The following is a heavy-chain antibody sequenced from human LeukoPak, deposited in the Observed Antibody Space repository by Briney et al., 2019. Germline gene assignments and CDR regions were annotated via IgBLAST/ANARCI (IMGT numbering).Heavy chain of an antibody. CDR3: AREESIGSYQFLHDY. D-gene: IGHD3-10*01. V-gene: IGHV1-18*01. Sequence: ASVKVSCKASGYTFIRYGISWVRQAPGQGLEWMGRISPYNDNKKFLQKLQGRVTMTTDTSTSTAYMELRSLTSDDTAIYYCAREESIGSYQFLHDYWGQGTLVTVSS. CDR2: ISPYNDNK. J-gene: IGHJ4*02. CDR1: GYTFIRYG.